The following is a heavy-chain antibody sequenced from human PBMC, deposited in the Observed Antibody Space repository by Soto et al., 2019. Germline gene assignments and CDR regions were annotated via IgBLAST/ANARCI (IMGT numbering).Heavy chain of an antibody. Sequence: GGSLKISRKGSGYSFTSLSIGWVRHMPGKGLEWMGIIYPGDSDTRYSPSFQGQVTISADKSISTAYLQWSSLKASDTAMYYCARWGVGSNHDFDYWGQGTLVTVSS. D-gene: IGHD3-16*01. CDR3: ARWGVGSNHDFDY. V-gene: IGHV5-51*01. CDR1: GYSFTSLS. CDR2: IYPGDSDT. J-gene: IGHJ4*02.